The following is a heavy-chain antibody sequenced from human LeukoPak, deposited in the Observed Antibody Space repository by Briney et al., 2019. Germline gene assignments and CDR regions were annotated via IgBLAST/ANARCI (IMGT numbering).Heavy chain of an antibody. D-gene: IGHD3-22*01. Sequence: GGSLRLSCAASGFTFSSYAMSWVRQAPGKGLEWVSPISGSGGSTYYADSVKGRFTISRDNSKNTLYLQMNSLRAEDTAVYYCAKPASYTMIVVVTFDYWGQGTLVTVSS. CDR3: AKPASYTMIVVVTFDY. V-gene: IGHV3-23*01. CDR1: GFTFSSYA. CDR2: ISGSGGST. J-gene: IGHJ4*02.